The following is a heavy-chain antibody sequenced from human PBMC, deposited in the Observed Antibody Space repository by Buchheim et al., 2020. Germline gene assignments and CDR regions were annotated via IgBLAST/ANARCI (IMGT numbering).Heavy chain of an antibody. V-gene: IGHV3-74*01. CDR1: GFTFSRNW. D-gene: IGHD3-10*01. CDR3: TTGAGGSGSPWGAF. CDR2: IDADGTRT. J-gene: IGHJ4*02. Sequence: EVQLVESGGGLVQPGGSLRLSCEVSGFTFSRNWMHWVRQAPGKGLVWVSRIDADGTRTTSADSVRGRFIISRDNAKNTVYLQVNSQRAEDTAVYYCTTGAGGSGSPWGAFWGQGTL.